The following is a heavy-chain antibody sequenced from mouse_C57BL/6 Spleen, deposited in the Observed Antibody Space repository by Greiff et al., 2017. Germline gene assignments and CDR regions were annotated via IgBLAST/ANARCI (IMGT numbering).Heavy chain of an antibody. CDR1: GFTFSDYG. Sequence: DVMLVESGGGLVKPGGSLKLSCAASGFTFSDYGMHWVRQAPEKGLEWVAYISSGSSTIYYADTVKGRFTISRDNAKNTLFLQMTSLRSEDTAMYCCARSNWDWYFDVWGTGTTVTVSS. D-gene: IGHD4-1*01. J-gene: IGHJ1*03. V-gene: IGHV5-17*01. CDR2: ISSGSSTI. CDR3: ARSNWDWYFDV.